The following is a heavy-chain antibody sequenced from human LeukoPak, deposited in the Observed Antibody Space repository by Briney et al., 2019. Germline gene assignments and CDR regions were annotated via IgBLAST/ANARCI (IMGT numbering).Heavy chain of an antibody. Sequence: PSETLPLTCTVSGGSISSYYWSWIRQPPGKGLEWIGYIYYSGSTNYNPSLKSRVTISVDTSKNQFSLKLSSVTAADTAVYYCARFEQWLVGYDYWGQGTLVTVSS. CDR2: IYYSGST. J-gene: IGHJ4*02. CDR3: ARFEQWLVGYDY. CDR1: GGSISSYY. V-gene: IGHV4-59*08. D-gene: IGHD6-19*01.